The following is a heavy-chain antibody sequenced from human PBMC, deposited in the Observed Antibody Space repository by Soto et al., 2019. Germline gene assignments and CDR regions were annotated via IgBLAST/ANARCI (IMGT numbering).Heavy chain of an antibody. CDR2: INPDSGGT. CDR3: ARDYTAMVTFVDY. CDR1: GYTFTGYY. D-gene: IGHD5-18*01. Sequence: ASVKVSCKASGYTFTGYYMHWVRQAPGQGLEWMGWINPDSGGTNYAHKFQGRVTMTMDTSISTAYMELSRLRSDDTAAYFCARDYTAMVTFVDYWGQGTLVTVSS. V-gene: IGHV1-2*07. J-gene: IGHJ4*02.